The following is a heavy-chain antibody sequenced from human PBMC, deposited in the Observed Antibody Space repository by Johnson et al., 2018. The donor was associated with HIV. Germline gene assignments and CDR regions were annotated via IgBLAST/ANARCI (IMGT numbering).Heavy chain of an antibody. CDR3: ASGDDDGF. D-gene: IGHD5-12*01. CDR2: ISFDGKNK. CDR1: GFTLTNYP. Sequence: QMQLVESGGGVVQPGRSLRLSCAASGFTLTNYPMHWVRQAPGKGLEWVAVISFDGKNKFYADSVKGRFTISRDNSRNTLYLQMNSLRPEDTAVYYCASGDDDGFWGRGTLVTVSS. V-gene: IGHV3-30*04. J-gene: IGHJ4*03.